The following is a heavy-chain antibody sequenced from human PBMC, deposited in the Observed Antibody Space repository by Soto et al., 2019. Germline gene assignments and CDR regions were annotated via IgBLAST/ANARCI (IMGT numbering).Heavy chain of an antibody. J-gene: IGHJ3*02. Sequence: GGSLRLSCAASGFTFSNAWMSWVRQAPGKGLEWVGRIKSKTDGGTTDYAAPVKGRFTISRDDSKNTLYLQMNSLKTEDTAVYYCTTDLWLVPAFDIWGQGTMVTVSS. D-gene: IGHD6-19*01. CDR1: GFTFSNAW. V-gene: IGHV3-15*01. CDR3: TTDLWLVPAFDI. CDR2: IKSKTDGGTT.